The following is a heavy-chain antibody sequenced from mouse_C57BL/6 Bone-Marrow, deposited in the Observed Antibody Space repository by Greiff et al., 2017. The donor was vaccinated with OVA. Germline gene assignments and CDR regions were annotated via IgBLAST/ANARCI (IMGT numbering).Heavy chain of an antibody. CDR3: ARSYYYGSSYPAWFAY. J-gene: IGHJ3*01. CDR2: ISYDGSN. Sequence: EVQLQQSGPGLVKPSQSLSLTCSVTGYSITSGYYWNWIRQFPGNKLEWMGYISYDGSNNYNPSLKNRISITRDTSKNQFFLKLNSVTTEDTATYYCARSYYYGSSYPAWFAYWGQGTLVTVSA. D-gene: IGHD1-1*01. V-gene: IGHV3-6*01. CDR1: GYSITSGYY.